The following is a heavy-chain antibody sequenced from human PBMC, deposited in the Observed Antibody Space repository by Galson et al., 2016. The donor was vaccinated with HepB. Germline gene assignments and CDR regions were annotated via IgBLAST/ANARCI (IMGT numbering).Heavy chain of an antibody. CDR3: ARGGTLPKTNLYGMDV. CDR2: MNPKSGNT. D-gene: IGHD2-8*01. Sequence: SVKVSCKASGYTFSNYDINWVRQAPGQGPEWMAWMNPKSGNTGYAQSFKARVTMTRDTSISTAYMELYSLTSEDTAVYFCARGGTLPKTNLYGMDVWGQRTTVTVSS. V-gene: IGHV1-8*01. J-gene: IGHJ6*02. CDR1: GYTFSNYD.